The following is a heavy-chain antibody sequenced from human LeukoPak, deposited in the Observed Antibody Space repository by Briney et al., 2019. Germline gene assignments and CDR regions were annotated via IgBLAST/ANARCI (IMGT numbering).Heavy chain of an antibody. CDR2: IYYSGST. Sequence: SETLSLTCTVSGGSISSSSYYWGWIRQPPGKGLEWIGYIYYSGSTNYNPSLKSRVTISVDTSKNQFSLKLSSVTAADTAVYYCARQGYSYGSIHYYYYMDVWGKGTTVTVSS. CDR3: ARQGYSYGSIHYYYYMDV. CDR1: GGSISSSSYY. D-gene: IGHD5-18*01. J-gene: IGHJ6*03. V-gene: IGHV4-61*05.